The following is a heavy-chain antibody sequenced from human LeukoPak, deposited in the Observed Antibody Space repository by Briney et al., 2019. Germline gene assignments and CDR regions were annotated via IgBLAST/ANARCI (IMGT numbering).Heavy chain of an antibody. J-gene: IGHJ4*02. Sequence: SETLSLTCTVSGGSISSGDYYWSWIRQPPGKGLEWIGYIYYSGSTYYNPSLKSRVTISVDTSKNQFSLKLSSVTAADTAVYYCASLGYYDSSGYPPPDYWGQGTLVTVSS. CDR2: IYYSGST. CDR3: ASLGYYDSSGYPPPDY. V-gene: IGHV4-30-4*01. D-gene: IGHD3-22*01. CDR1: GGSISSGDYY.